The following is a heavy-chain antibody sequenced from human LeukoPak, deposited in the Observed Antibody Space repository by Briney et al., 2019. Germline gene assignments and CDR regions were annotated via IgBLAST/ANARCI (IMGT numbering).Heavy chain of an antibody. J-gene: IGHJ4*02. CDR3: ATTTLFDH. Sequence: PGGSLRLSCVASGFTFSNYSMNWVGQAPGRGLEWISYVSSRSTTIYYADSVRGRFTISRDNAKNSLFLQMNSLRVEDTAVYHCATTTLFDHWGQGALVTVSS. V-gene: IGHV3-48*01. CDR1: GFTFSNYS. D-gene: IGHD4-17*01. CDR2: VSSRSTTI.